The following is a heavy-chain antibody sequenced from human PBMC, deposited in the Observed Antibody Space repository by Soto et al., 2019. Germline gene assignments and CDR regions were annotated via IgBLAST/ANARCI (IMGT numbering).Heavy chain of an antibody. V-gene: IGHV3-11*06. CDR2: ISPGSRYP. D-gene: IGHD2-15*01. J-gene: IGHJ5*02. CDR3: VRGGGGGLLDP. Sequence: WLRLSCAGSGFTCSNSYMSWIRQAPGRGLEWLSYISPGSRYPAYADSVKGRFTISRDNAKRSLYLQMMSLTAEDTAIYYCVRGGGGGLLDPWGQGTMGTVCS. CDR1: GFTCSNSY.